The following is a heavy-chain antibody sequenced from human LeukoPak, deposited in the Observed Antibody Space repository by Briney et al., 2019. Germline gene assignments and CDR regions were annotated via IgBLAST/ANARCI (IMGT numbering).Heavy chain of an antibody. Sequence: PSETLSLTCTVSGGSISNYYWTWIRQSPGKGLEWIGYIHNSGRTNYNPSLKSRVTGFVDTSKNQVSPRLSSVTAADTAVYYCARHGTISSESYFDYWGQGALVTVSS. CDR3: ARHGTISSESYFDY. CDR2: IHNSGRT. D-gene: IGHD1-14*01. V-gene: IGHV4-59*08. J-gene: IGHJ4*02. CDR1: GGSISNYY.